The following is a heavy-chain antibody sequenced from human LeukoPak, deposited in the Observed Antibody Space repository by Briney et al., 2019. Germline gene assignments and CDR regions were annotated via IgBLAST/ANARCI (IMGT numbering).Heavy chain of an antibody. CDR2: ISAYNGNT. D-gene: IGHD3-22*01. J-gene: IGHJ5*02. V-gene: IGHV1-18*01. Sequence: ASVKVSCKASGYTCTSYGISWVRQAPGQGLEWMGWISAYNGNTNYAQKLQGRVTMTTDTSTSTAYMELRSLRSDDTAVYYCARDEHYYDSSGYGFDPWGQGTLVTVSS. CDR3: ARDEHYYDSSGYGFDP. CDR1: GYTCTSYG.